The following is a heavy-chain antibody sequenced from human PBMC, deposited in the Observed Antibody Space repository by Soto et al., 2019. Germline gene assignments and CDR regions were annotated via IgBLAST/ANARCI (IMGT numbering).Heavy chain of an antibody. D-gene: IGHD1-20*01. CDR1: GFTFSSYG. V-gene: IGHV3-33*01. CDR2: IWYDGSNK. CDR3: ARNSNWNDPMDV. J-gene: IGHJ6*02. Sequence: GGSLRLSCAASGFTFSSYGMHWVRQAPGKGLEWVAVIWYDGSNKYYADSVKGRFTISRDNSKNTLYLQMNSLRAEDTAVYYCARNSNWNDPMDVWGQGTTVTVSS.